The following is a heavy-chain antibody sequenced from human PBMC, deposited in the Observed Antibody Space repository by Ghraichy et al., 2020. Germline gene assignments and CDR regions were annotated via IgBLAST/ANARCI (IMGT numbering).Heavy chain of an antibody. Sequence: SETLSLTCTVSGGSISSYYWSWIRQPPGKGLEWIGYIYYSGNTNYNPSLKSRVTISVDTSKNQFSLKLSSVTAADTAVYYCARVTYYGSETGWFDPWGQGTLVTVSS. CDR2: IYYSGNT. D-gene: IGHD3-10*01. CDR3: ARVTYYGSETGWFDP. CDR1: GGSISSYY. V-gene: IGHV4-59*01. J-gene: IGHJ5*02.